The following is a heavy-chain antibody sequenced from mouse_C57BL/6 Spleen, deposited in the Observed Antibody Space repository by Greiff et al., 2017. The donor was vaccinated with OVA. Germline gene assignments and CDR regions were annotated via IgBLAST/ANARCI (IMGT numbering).Heavy chain of an antibody. CDR2: ISDGGSYT. Sequence: DVMLVESGGGLVKPGGSLKLSCAASGFTFSSYAMSWVRQTPEKRLEWVATISDGGSYTYYPATVQGRFTISRDNAKNNLYLQMSHLKSDDTAMYYCASGEELYFDYWGQGTTLTVSS. D-gene: IGHD2-12*01. CDR3: ASGEELYFDY. V-gene: IGHV5-4*03. CDR1: GFTFSSYA. J-gene: IGHJ2*01.